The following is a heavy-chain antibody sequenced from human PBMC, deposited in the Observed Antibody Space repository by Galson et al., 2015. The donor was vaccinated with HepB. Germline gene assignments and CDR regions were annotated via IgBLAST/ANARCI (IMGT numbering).Heavy chain of an antibody. D-gene: IGHD5-24*01. Sequence: CAISGDSVSSNSAAWNWIRQSPSRGLERLGRTFYRSKWYHDYAVSVKSRIAINPETSKNQFSLQLNSVTPEDTAVYYCARDSGDGYTTYHMDVWGKGTTVTVSS. CDR3: ARDSGDGYTTYHMDV. CDR1: GDSVSSNSAA. V-gene: IGHV6-1*01. CDR2: TFYRSKWYH. J-gene: IGHJ6*03.